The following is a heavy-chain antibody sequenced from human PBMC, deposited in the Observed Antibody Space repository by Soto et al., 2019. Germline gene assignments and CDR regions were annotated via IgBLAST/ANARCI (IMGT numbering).Heavy chain of an antibody. CDR2: IYYSGST. Sequence: PSATLSITCTVSGGSISSSSYYWGWIRQPPGKGLEWIGSIYYSGSTYYNPSLKSRVTISVDTSKNQFSLKLSSVTAADTAVYYCARRLTPLRGNWFDPWGQGTLVTVSS. D-gene: IGHD3-10*01. CDR1: GGSISSSSYY. V-gene: IGHV4-39*01. CDR3: ARRLTPLRGNWFDP. J-gene: IGHJ5*02.